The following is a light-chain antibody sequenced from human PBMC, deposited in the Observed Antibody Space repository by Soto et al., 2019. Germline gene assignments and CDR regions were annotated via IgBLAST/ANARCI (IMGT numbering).Light chain of an antibody. CDR1: QSVSSSY. CDR2: DAS. CDR3: QQYEDSPVT. Sequence: EIVMTQSPATLSVSPGERATLSCRASQSVSSSYLAWYQQKPGQAPRLLISDASDRATGIPDRFSGGGSGTDFTLTISRLAPEDFAVYYCQQYEDSPVTFGQGTKVDIK. J-gene: IGKJ1*01. V-gene: IGKV3-20*01.